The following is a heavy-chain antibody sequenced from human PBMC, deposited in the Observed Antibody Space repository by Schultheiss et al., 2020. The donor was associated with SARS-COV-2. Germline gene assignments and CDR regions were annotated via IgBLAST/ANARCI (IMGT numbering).Heavy chain of an antibody. Sequence: GGSLRLSCAASGFTFSSNYMSWVRQAPGKGLEWVSVIYSGGSTYYADSVKGRFTISRDNSKNTLYLQMNSLRAEDTAVYYCAKEEGYGAFDIWGQGTMVTVSS. CDR3: AKEEGYGAFDI. J-gene: IGHJ3*02. D-gene: IGHD5-12*01. V-gene: IGHV3-66*01. CDR1: GFTFSSNY. CDR2: IYSGGST.